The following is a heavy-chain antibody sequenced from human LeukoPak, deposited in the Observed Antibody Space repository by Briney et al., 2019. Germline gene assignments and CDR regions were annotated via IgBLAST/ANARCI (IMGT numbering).Heavy chain of an antibody. J-gene: IGHJ4*02. CDR2: TYYRSKWYN. CDR1: GDSVSSNSAA. D-gene: IGHD4-17*01. CDR3: AGAYGTYLYFDY. Sequence: SQTLSLTCAISGDSVSSNSAAWNWIRQSPSRGLEWLGRTYYRSKWYNEYAVSVRSRLSITPDTSKNHFSLQLNFVTPEDTATYYCAGAYGTYLYFDYWGQGSLVTVSS. V-gene: IGHV6-1*01.